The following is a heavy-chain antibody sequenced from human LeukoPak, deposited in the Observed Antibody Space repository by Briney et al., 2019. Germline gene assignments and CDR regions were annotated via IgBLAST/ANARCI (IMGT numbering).Heavy chain of an antibody. V-gene: IGHV4-39*07. Sequence: SETLSLTCTVSGGSIRSSYYYWGWIRQPPGKGLEWIGSIYDSGSTYYNPSLKSRVTISVDTSKNQFSLKLSSVTAADTAVYYCARVEGASSSWYIDYWGQGTLVTVSS. CDR2: IYDSGST. CDR3: ARVEGASSSWYIDY. J-gene: IGHJ4*02. CDR1: GGSIRSSYYY. D-gene: IGHD6-13*01.